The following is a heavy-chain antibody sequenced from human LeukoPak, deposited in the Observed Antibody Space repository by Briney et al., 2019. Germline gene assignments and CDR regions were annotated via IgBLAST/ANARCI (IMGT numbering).Heavy chain of an antibody. J-gene: IGHJ6*02. Sequence: ASVTVSCKASGYTFTSYDINWVRQATGQGLEWMGWMNPNSGNTGYAQKFQGRVTMTRNTSISTAYMELSSLRSEDTAVYYCTRLGVVVVPAARMDVWGQGTTVTVSS. CDR3: TRLGVVVVPAARMDV. CDR2: MNPNSGNT. CDR1: GYTFTSYD. D-gene: IGHD2-2*01. V-gene: IGHV1-8*01.